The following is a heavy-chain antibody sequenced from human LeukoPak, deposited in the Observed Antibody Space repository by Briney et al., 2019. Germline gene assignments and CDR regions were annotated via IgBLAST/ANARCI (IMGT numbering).Heavy chain of an antibody. V-gene: IGHV3-21*01. CDR2: ISSNSSYI. CDR3: ARDGSSLYYYFYYYMDV. J-gene: IGHJ6*03. D-gene: IGHD6-13*01. Sequence: GGSLRLSCAASGFTFSSYSMTWVRQAPGKGLEWVSSISSNSSYIYYADSVKGRFTISRDNAKNTVYLQMNSLRAEDTAVYYCARDGSSLYYYFYYYMDVWGKGTTVTVSS. CDR1: GFTFSSYS.